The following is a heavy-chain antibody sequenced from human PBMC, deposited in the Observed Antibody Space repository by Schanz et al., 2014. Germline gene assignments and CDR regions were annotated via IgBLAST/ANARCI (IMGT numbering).Heavy chain of an antibody. D-gene: IGHD3-10*01. J-gene: IGHJ5*02. CDR2: MNESHSTI. V-gene: IGHV3-23*01. CDR3: VRDILHRVYDSGSP. CDR1: GFSFSSYA. Sequence: EVQLLESGGGLVEPGGSLRLSCAASGFSFSSYAMGWVRQARGKGLEWVSAMNESHSTIYYADSVRGRFTISRDNAENTLFLQMNSLRAEDTAVYYCVRDILHRVYDSGSPWGQGTLXTVSS.